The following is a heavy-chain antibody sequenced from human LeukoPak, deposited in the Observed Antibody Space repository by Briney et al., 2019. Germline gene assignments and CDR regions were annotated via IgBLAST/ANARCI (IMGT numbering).Heavy chain of an antibody. CDR1: GFTFSNYA. CDR2: VSGSGRNT. D-gene: IGHD6-19*01. CDR3: AKDRGRIAVAGSDY. J-gene: IGHJ4*02. Sequence: GGSLRLSCAGSGFTFSNYAMTWVRQAPGKGLEWVSSVSGSGRNTFYPDSVEGRFTISRDNSKNTVYLQMNSLRADDTAVYYCAKDRGRIAVAGSDYWGQGTLATVSS. V-gene: IGHV3-23*01.